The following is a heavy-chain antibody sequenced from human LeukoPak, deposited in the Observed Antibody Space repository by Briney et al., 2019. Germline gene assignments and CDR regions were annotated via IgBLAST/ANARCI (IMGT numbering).Heavy chain of an antibody. D-gene: IGHD5-24*01. Sequence: SETLSLTCAVYGGSFSGYYWSWIRQPPGKGLEWIGEINHSGSTTYNPSLKSRFTILVDTSKNQFSLKLSSVTAADTAVYFCARLRAHAYNYGFDYWGQGALVTVSS. V-gene: IGHV4-34*01. CDR1: GGSFSGYY. J-gene: IGHJ4*02. CDR3: ARLRAHAYNYGFDY. CDR2: INHSGST.